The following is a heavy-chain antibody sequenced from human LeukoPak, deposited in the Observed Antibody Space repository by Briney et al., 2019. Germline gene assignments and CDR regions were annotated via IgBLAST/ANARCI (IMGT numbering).Heavy chain of an antibody. D-gene: IGHD2-8*01. J-gene: IGHJ4*02. CDR1: GFTFSNYY. CDR3: ARDQDCTNGVCYSSFDS. V-gene: IGHV3-11*06. CDR2: ISTTSSYT. Sequence: GGSLRLSCATSGFTFSNYYMSWVRQAPGKGLQWVAYISTTSSYTKYADSVKGRFIISRDNGKNSLYLQLNSLRAEDMAVYYCARDQDCTNGVCYSSFDSWGQGTLVTVSS.